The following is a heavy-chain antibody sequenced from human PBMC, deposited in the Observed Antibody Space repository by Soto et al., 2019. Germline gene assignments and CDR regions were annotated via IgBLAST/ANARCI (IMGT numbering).Heavy chain of an antibody. CDR2: INHSGST. V-gene: IGHV4-34*01. CDR1: GGSFSGYY. D-gene: IGHD3-9*01. Sequence: PSETLSLTCAVYGGSFSGYYWTWIRQPPGKGLEWIGEINHSGSTNYNPSLKSRVTISVDTSKNQFSLKLSSVTAADTAVYYCAGGGRYFDWPLMGNWFDPWGQGTLVTVSS. J-gene: IGHJ5*02. CDR3: AGGGRYFDWPLMGNWFDP.